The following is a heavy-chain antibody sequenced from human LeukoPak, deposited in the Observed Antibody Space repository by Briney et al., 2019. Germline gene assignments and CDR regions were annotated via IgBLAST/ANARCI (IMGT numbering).Heavy chain of an antibody. V-gene: IGHV4-39*01. D-gene: IGHD4-17*01. CDR2: IYYSGSN. CDR1: GGSISSSSYY. J-gene: IGHJ4*02. CDR3: ARPDMPTVTTLDY. Sequence: PSETLSLTCTFSGGSISSSSYYWGWIRQPPGKGRECIGSIYYSGSNYYNPSLKRRVTICVDTSKNQFSLKLSSVTAADTAVYYCARPDMPTVTTLDYWGQGTLVTVSS.